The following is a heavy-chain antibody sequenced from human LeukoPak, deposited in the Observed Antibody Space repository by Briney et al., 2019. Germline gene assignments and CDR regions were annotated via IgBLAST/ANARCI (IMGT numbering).Heavy chain of an antibody. Sequence: ASVKISCTGSGYSFTSYWIGWVRQMPGKGLEWMGIIYSGDSDIRYSASFQGQVTISADKSISTAYLQWSSLKASDTAMYYCASPHGSNPPDAFDIWGQGTMVTVSS. CDR3: ASPHGSNPPDAFDI. CDR1: GYSFTSYW. D-gene: IGHD4-23*01. V-gene: IGHV5-51*01. CDR2: IYSGDSDI. J-gene: IGHJ3*02.